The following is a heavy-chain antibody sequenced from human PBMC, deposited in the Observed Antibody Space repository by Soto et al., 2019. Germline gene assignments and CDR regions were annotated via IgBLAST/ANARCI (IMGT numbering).Heavy chain of an antibody. CDR3: NGMDV. J-gene: IGHJ6*02. V-gene: IGHV3-72*01. CDR2: TRNKANSYTT. CDR1: GFTFSDHY. Sequence: EVQLVESGGGLVQPGGSLRLSCAASGFTFSDHYMDWVRQAPGKGLEWVGRTRNKANSYTTEYAASVKGRFTISRDDSKNPLYLQMNSLKTEDTAVYYCNGMDVWGQGTTVTVSS.